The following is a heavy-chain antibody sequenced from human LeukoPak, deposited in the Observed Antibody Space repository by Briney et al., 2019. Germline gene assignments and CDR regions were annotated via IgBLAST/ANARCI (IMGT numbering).Heavy chain of an antibody. CDR1: GFTFDDYA. CDR3: AKDNTAMVITTPGLYYYYGMDV. D-gene: IGHD5-18*01. V-gene: IGHV3-43*02. CDR2: ISGDGGST. J-gene: IGHJ6*02. Sequence: GGSLRLSCAASGFTFDDYAMHWVRRAPGKGLEWVSLISGDGGSTYYADSVKGRFTISRDNSKNSLYLQMNSLRTEDTALYYCAKDNTAMVITTPGLYYYYGMDVWGQGTTVTVSS.